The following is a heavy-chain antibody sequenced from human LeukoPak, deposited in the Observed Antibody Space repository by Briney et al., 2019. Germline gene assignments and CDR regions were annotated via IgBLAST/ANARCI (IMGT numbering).Heavy chain of an antibody. V-gene: IGHV1-8*03. CDR3: ARVSAMVRHYYYYMDV. Sequence: ASVKVSCKASGYTFTSYDINWVRQATGQGLEWMGWMNPNSGNTGYAQKFQGRVTITRNTSISTAYKELSSLRSEDTAVYYCARVSAMVRHYYYYMDVWGKGTTVTVSS. D-gene: IGHD5-18*01. CDR2: MNPNSGNT. J-gene: IGHJ6*03. CDR1: GYTFTSYD.